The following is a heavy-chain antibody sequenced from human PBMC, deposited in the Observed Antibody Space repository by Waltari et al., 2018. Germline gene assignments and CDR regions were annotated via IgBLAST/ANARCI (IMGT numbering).Heavy chain of an antibody. CDR1: GGSISSSSYY. CDR3: AGDCGGSCLFDY. V-gene: IGHV4-39*01. CDR2: IYYSGST. J-gene: IGHJ4*02. D-gene: IGHD2-15*01. Sequence: QLQLQESGPGLVKPSETLSLTCTVSGGSISSSSYYWGWIRQPPGKGLEWIGSIYYSGSTYYNPSLKSRVTISVDTSKNQFSLKLSSVTAADTAVYYSAGDCGGSCLFDYWGQGTLVTVSS.